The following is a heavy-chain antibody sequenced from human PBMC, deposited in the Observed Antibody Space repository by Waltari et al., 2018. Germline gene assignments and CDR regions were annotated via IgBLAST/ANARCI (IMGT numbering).Heavy chain of an antibody. V-gene: IGHV1-69*04. J-gene: IGHJ4*02. Sequence: QVQLVQSGPEVKKPGSSVKVSCKGSGGIFISQAINWVRQATGQGLEWMGRIVPIVGLVNYAQKFQGRVSITADKFTSIAYMELSGLRSEDTAVYYCARSGVAVAGSYFDYWGQGALVTVSS. CDR2: IVPIVGLV. CDR1: GGIFISQA. CDR3: ARSGVAVAGSYFDY. D-gene: IGHD6-19*01.